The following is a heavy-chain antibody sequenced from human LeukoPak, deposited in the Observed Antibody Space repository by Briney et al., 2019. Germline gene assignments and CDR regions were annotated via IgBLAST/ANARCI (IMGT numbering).Heavy chain of an antibody. Sequence: ASVKVSCKASGYTFTSCYLHWVRQAPGQGLEWMGIVNPSGGGTTYAQKFQGRVTMTRNTSISTAYMELSSLRSEDEAVYYCSRGPGLPWFGELFRAFDIWGQGTMVTVSS. CDR3: SRGPGLPWFGELFRAFDI. D-gene: IGHD3-10*01. V-gene: IGHV1-46*01. CDR2: VNPSGGGT. J-gene: IGHJ3*02. CDR1: GYTFTSCY.